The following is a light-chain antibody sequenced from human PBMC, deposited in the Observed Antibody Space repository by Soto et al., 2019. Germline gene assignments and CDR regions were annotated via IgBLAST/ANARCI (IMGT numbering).Light chain of an antibody. CDR1: QGISSF. CDR3: QQCVSSLWT. V-gene: IGKV1-12*01. CDR2: GAS. J-gene: IGKJ1*01. Sequence: DIQMTQSPSSVSAPVGDRVTITCRASQGISSFLAWYQQKPGQAPNVLIYGASNLQYGVPSRFSGSGSGTDLTLTISSLQHEDFAIYYCQQCVSSLWTFGPGPQVAI.